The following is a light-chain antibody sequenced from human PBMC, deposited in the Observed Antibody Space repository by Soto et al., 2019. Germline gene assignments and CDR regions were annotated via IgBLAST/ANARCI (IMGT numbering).Light chain of an antibody. CDR1: DILSSGF. CDR2: GAS. V-gene: IGKV3-20*01. Sequence: SPGILSLSPGERATLSCRANDILSSGFLAWYQQRRGQAPRLLIYGASTRATGIPDRFSGGGSETDFILTISRVEPEDFAMYYCQHDENSPITFVPGTRLEIK. J-gene: IGKJ5*01. CDR3: QHDENSPIT.